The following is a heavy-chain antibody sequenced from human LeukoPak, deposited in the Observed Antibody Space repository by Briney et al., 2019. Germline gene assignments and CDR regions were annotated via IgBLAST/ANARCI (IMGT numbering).Heavy chain of an antibody. Sequence: GESLKISCKGSGYYFTSYWISWVRQMPGKGLQWMGRIDPSDSYTNYSPSFQGHVTISADKSINTAYLQWSSLKASDTAIYYCARMGTSGYFYHFDYWGQGTLVTVSS. J-gene: IGHJ4*02. CDR2: IDPSDSYT. D-gene: IGHD3-22*01. CDR1: GYYFTSYW. V-gene: IGHV5-10-1*01. CDR3: ARMGTSGYFYHFDY.